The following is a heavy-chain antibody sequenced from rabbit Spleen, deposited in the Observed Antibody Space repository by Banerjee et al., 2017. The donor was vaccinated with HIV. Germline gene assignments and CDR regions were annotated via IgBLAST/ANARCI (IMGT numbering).Heavy chain of an antibody. Sequence: QEQLVESGGGLVQPGGSLKLSCTASGFSYSNKAVMCWVRQAPGKGLEWIACINAITGKAVYANWAKGRFTFSKTSSTTVTLQMTSLTAADTATYFCARDLDDAGYAGYGYAYYFNLWGPGTLVTVS. J-gene: IGHJ4*01. V-gene: IGHV1S45*01. CDR3: ARDLDDAGYAGYGYAYYFNL. CDR2: INAITGKA. D-gene: IGHD6-1*01. CDR1: GFSYSNKAV.